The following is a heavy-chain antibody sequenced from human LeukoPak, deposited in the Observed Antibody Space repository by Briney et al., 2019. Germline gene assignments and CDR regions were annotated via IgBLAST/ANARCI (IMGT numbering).Heavy chain of an antibody. D-gene: IGHD2-2*01. CDR3: ARVGGYCSSTSCLPFDY. CDR2: IYHSGST. CDR1: GYSISSGYY. Sequence: PSETLSLTCTVSGYSISSGYYWGWIRQPPGKGLEWIGSIYHSGSTYYNPSLKSRVTISVDTSKNQFSLKLSSVTAADTALYYCARVGGYCSSTSCLPFDYWGQGTLVTVSS. J-gene: IGHJ4*02. V-gene: IGHV4-38-2*02.